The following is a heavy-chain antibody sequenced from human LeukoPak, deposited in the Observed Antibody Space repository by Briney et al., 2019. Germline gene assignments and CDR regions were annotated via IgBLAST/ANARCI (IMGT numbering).Heavy chain of an antibody. CDR2: INPNSGGT. CDR1: GYTFTGYY. J-gene: IGHJ3*02. Sequence: ASVKVSCKASGYTFTGYYMHWVRQAPGQGLEWMGWINPNSGGTNYAQKFQGRVTMTRDTSISTAYMELSRLRSDDTAVYYCASTNYYDSSGYFHDAFDIWGQGTMVTVSS. D-gene: IGHD3-22*01. V-gene: IGHV1-2*02. CDR3: ASTNYYDSSGYFHDAFDI.